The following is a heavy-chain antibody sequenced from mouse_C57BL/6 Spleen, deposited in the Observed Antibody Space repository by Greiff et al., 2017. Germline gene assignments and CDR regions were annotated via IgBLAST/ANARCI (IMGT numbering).Heavy chain of an antibody. D-gene: IGHD2-1*01. Sequence: VQLQQSGPELVKPGASVKISCKASGYAFSSSWMNWVKQRPGNGLEWIGRIYPGDGDTDYNRKFKGKAILTADKSSSTAYMQLSSLTSEDSAVYFCTRWALLWYAMDVWGTGTTGTVSS. CDR1: GYAFSSSW. CDR3: TRWALLWYAMDV. CDR2: IYPGDGDT. J-gene: IGHJ4*01. V-gene: IGHV1-82*01.